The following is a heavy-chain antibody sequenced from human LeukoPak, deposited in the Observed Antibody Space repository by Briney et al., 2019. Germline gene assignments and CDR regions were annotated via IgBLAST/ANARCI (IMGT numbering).Heavy chain of an antibody. D-gene: IGHD4-17*01. Sequence: IIPIFGTANSPQKFQGSVTITTDESTSTDYMELSSLRSEDTAVYYCARYMTTVTTWFDPWGQGTLVTVSS. J-gene: IGHJ5*02. CDR2: IIPIFGTA. CDR3: ARYMTTVTTWFDP. V-gene: IGHV1-69*05.